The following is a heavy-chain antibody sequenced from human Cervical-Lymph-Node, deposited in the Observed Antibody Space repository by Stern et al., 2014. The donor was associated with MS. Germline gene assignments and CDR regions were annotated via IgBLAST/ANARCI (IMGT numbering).Heavy chain of an antibody. CDR3: ARDALTILGTDS. V-gene: IGHV4-61*01. Sequence: QVQLQESGPGLVKPSETLSLTCTVSGGSVSNGLYYWSWIWQPPGMGLDLIGCMPHIGRSNYNTCLKSRVTLSDDTFTNQVSLTLSSVTAADTAVYYCARDALTILGTDSWGQGTLVTVSS. J-gene: IGHJ4*02. CDR1: GGSVSNGLYY. D-gene: IGHD3-3*01. CDR2: MPHIGRS.